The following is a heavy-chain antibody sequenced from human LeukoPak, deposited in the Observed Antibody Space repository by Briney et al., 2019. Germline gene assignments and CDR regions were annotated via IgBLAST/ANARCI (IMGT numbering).Heavy chain of an antibody. D-gene: IGHD3-22*01. J-gene: IGHJ3*02. CDR1: GFTFSNYW. Sequence: GGSLRLSCAASGFTFSNYWITWVRQAPGKGLEWVANIKQDGSEKYYVDSVKGRFTISRDNAKNSLYLQVNSLRAEDTAVYYCARVTYYYDSSGYYADAFDIWGQGTMVTVSS. CDR2: IKQDGSEK. CDR3: ARVTYYYDSSGYYADAFDI. V-gene: IGHV3-7*01.